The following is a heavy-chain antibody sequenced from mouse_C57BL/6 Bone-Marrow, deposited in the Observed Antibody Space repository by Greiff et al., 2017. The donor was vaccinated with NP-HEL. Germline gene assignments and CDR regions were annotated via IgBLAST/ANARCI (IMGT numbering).Heavy chain of an antibody. CDR3: ARGGYGAY. D-gene: IGHD3-1*01. CDR1: GYAFSSSW. Sequence: QVQLKESGPELVKPGASVKISCKASGYAFSSSWMNWVKQRPGKGLEWIGRIYPGDGDTNYNGKFKGKATLTADKSSSTAYMQLSSLTSEDSAVYFCARGGYGAYWGQGTLVTVSA. V-gene: IGHV1-82*01. J-gene: IGHJ3*01. CDR2: IYPGDGDT.